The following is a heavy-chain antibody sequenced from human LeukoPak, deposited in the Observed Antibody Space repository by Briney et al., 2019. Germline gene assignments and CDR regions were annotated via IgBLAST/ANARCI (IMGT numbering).Heavy chain of an antibody. CDR2: IYYSGST. J-gene: IGHJ3*02. CDR1: GGSFSGYY. D-gene: IGHD3-3*01. CDR3: ARHAGYDFWSGYFFGDAFDI. Sequence: SETLSLTCAVYGGSFSGYYWSWIRQPPGKGLEWIGSIYYSGSTYYNPSLKSRVTISVDTSKNQFSLKLSSVTAADTAVYYCARHAGYDFWSGYFFGDAFDIWGQGTMVTVPS. V-gene: IGHV4-34*01.